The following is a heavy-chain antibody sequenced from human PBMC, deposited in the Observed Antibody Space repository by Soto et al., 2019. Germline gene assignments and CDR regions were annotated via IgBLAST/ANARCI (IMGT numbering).Heavy chain of an antibody. V-gene: IGHV4-59*01. CDR2: LYYGRSA. CDR3: ALRSMAVVPEY. J-gene: IGHJ4*02. D-gene: IGHD3-22*01. CDR1: GDSISSYY. Sequence: QVQLQASGPGLVKPSETLSLTCAVPGDSISSYYCMWIRQPPGKGLESIGYLYYGRSANYNPSLKSRVTLSVDTSTNQCSLTLSSMTAADTAVYYCALRSMAVVPEYWGQGTLVTVSS.